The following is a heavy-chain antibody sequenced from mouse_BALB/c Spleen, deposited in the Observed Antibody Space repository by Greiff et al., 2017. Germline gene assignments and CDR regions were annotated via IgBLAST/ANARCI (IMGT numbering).Heavy chain of an antibody. D-gene: IGHD1-1*01. CDR2: INPYNDGT. V-gene: IGHV1-14*01. CDR3: ARSSYYGSSYDWYFDV. J-gene: IGHJ1*01. Sequence: VQLQQSGPELVKPGASVKMSCKASGYTFTSYVMHWVKQKPGQGLEWIGYINPYNDGTKYNEKFKGKATLTSDKSSSTAYMELSSLTSEDSAVYYCARSSYYGSSYDWYFDVWGAGTTVTVSS. CDR1: GYTFTSYV.